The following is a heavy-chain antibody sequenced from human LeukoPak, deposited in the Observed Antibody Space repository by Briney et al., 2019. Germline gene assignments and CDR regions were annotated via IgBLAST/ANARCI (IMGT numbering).Heavy chain of an antibody. CDR2: IYYSGST. D-gene: IGHD4-11*01. Sequence: KPSETLSLTCTVSGGSISSSSYYWGWIRQPPGKGLEWIASIYYSGSTYYNPSLKSRVTISVDTSRNQFSLKLNSVTAADTAVYYCVGHLPYSNYCNYWGQGTLVTVSS. V-gene: IGHV4-39*01. J-gene: IGHJ4*02. CDR1: GGSISSSSYY. CDR3: VGHLPYSNYCNY.